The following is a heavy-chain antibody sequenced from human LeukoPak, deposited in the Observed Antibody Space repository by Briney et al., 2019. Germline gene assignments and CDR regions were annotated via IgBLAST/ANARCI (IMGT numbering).Heavy chain of an antibody. V-gene: IGHV3-53*01. Sequence: GGSLRLSCAASGFTVSSNYMSWVRQAPGKGLEWVSVIYSGGSTYYADSVKGRFTISRDNSKNTLYLQMNSLRAEDTAVYYCARETPRRGETRDGYRWGQGTVVTVSS. D-gene: IGHD5-24*01. CDR1: GFTVSSNY. CDR2: IYSGGST. J-gene: IGHJ4*02. CDR3: ARETPRRGETRDGYR.